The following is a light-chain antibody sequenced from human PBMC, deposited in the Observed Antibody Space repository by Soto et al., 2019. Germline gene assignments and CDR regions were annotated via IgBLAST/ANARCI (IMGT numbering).Light chain of an antibody. CDR2: DAS. Sequence: DIQMTQSPSSLSASVGDRVTITCQASQDISNYLNWYQQKPGKAPKLLIYDASNLETGVPSRFSGGGSGTDLTCTISSLQPEDIATYYWQQYDNLPLTFGQGTKVEIK. CDR3: QQYDNLPLT. CDR1: QDISNY. J-gene: IGKJ1*01. V-gene: IGKV1-33*01.